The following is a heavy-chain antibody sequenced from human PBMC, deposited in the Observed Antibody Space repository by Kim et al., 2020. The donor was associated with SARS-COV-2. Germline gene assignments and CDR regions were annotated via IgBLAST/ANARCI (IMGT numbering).Heavy chain of an antibody. V-gene: IGHV3-21*01. J-gene: IGHJ4*02. D-gene: IGHD6-13*01. Sequence: YYADSVKGRFTISRDNAKNSLYLQMNSLRAEDTAVYYCARAPSPYIAEFKVWGQGTLVTVSS. CDR3: ARAPSPYIAEFKV.